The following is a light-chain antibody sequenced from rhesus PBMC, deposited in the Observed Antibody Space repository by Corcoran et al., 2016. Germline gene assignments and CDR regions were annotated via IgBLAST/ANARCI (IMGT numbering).Light chain of an antibody. Sequence: QPVLTQPPSLATSPGASARLTCSLSGAISVGSSSLSWYRQKPGSPPQSLLYSYSDSTKDRGPGVSSRFSGSKDASANAGLLLISGVQSEDEADYYCAIWHSHTSIFGPGTRLTVL. V-gene: IGLV5-69*01. CDR2: SYSDSTK. CDR1: GAISVGSSS. J-gene: IGLJ1*01. CDR3: AIWHSHTSI.